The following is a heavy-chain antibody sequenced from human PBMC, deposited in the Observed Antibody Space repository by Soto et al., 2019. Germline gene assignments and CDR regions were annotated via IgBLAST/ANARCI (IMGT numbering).Heavy chain of an antibody. CDR3: ARGWAGDRGHAFDI. Sequence: QVQLQQWGAGLLKPSETLSLTCAVYGGSFSGYYWSWIRQPPGKGLEWIGEINHSGSTNYNPSLKSRVTISVDTSKNQFSLKLSSVTAADTAVYYCARGWAGDRGHAFDIWGQGTMVTVSS. J-gene: IGHJ3*02. V-gene: IGHV4-34*01. CDR1: GGSFSGYY. CDR2: INHSGST. D-gene: IGHD7-27*01.